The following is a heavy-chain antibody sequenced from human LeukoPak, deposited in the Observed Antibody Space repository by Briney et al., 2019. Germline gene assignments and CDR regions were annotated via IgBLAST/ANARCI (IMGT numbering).Heavy chain of an antibody. CDR3: ARDLNILTGYYY. J-gene: IGHJ4*02. Sequence: ASVKVSCKASGYTFTNYYMHWVRQAPGQGLEWVGIINPTGGSTSYAQKFQGRVTMTRDMSTSTVYMELSSLRSEDTAVYYCARDLNILTGYYYWGQGTLVTVSS. CDR1: GYTFTNYY. D-gene: IGHD3-9*01. CDR2: INPTGGST. V-gene: IGHV1-46*01.